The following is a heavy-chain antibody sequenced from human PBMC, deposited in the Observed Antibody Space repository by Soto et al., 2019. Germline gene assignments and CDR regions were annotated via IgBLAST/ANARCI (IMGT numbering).Heavy chain of an antibody. CDR1: GGSFSGYY. D-gene: IGHD2-8*02. Sequence: NPSDTLSLTCAVYGGSFSGYYWSWIRQPPGKGLEWIGEINHSGSTNYNPSLKSRVTISVDTSKNQFSLKLSSVTAADTAVYYCARANPRWWRTMFDYWGQGTLVTVSS. CDR2: INHSGST. V-gene: IGHV4-34*01. CDR3: ARANPRWWRTMFDY. J-gene: IGHJ4*02.